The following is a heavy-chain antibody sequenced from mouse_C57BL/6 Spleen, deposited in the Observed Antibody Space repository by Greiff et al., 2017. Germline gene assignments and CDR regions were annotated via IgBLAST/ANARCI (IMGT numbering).Heavy chain of an antibody. D-gene: IGHD1-1*01. CDR1: GYAFTNYW. CDR2: INPGSGGT. CDR3: ASPSTTLVDEGYFDV. J-gene: IGHJ1*03. V-gene: IGHV1-54*01. Sequence: VQLQQSGAELVRPGTSVKVSCKASGYAFTNYWIEWVKQRPGQGLEWIGVINPGSGGTNYNEKFKGKATLTADKSSSTAYMQLSSLTSEDSAVYFGASPSTTLVDEGYFDVWGTGTTVTVSS.